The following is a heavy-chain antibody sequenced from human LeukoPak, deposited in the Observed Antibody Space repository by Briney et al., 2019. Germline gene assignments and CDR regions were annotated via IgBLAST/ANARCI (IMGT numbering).Heavy chain of an antibody. Sequence: SETLSLTCTVSGGSISSHFWSWIRQPPGKGLEWIGYIYYSGSINYNPSLKSRVTISVDTSKNQFSLKLSSVTAADTAVYYCARVVVAGRTYYYYYMDVWGKGTTVTVSS. J-gene: IGHJ6*03. D-gene: IGHD6-19*01. CDR3: ARVVVAGRTYYYYYMDV. CDR1: GGSISSHF. CDR2: IYYSGSI. V-gene: IGHV4-59*11.